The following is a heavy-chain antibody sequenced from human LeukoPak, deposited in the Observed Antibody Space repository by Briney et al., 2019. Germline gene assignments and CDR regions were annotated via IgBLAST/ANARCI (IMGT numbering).Heavy chain of an antibody. V-gene: IGHV4-59*01. Sequence: SGTLSLSCTVSGGSISSYYWSWVRQPPGKGLGWVGYIYYSGRTNYNPSLKGRVTISVYTSNKQLYLQLSSVPAADTAVYYSARDRGSGSYYSSPRYYFDYWGQGTLLTVRS. CDR3: ARDRGSGSYYSSPRYYFDY. J-gene: IGHJ4*02. CDR1: GGSISSYY. CDR2: IYYSGRT. D-gene: IGHD3-10*01.